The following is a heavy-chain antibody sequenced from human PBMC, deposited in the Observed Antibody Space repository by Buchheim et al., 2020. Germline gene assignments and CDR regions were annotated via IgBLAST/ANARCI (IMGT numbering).Heavy chain of an antibody. CDR2: ISGSGGST. Sequence: EVQLLESGGGLVQPGGSLRLSCAASGFTFSSYAMSWVRQAPGKGLEWVSAISGSGGSTYYADSVKGRFTISRDNSQHTLYLQMNSLRAEDTGVYYCAKDVDTAMEWGAFFGYMDVWGKGTT. CDR1: GFTFSSYA. J-gene: IGHJ6*03. V-gene: IGHV3-23*01. D-gene: IGHD5-18*01. CDR3: AKDVDTAMEWGAFFGYMDV.